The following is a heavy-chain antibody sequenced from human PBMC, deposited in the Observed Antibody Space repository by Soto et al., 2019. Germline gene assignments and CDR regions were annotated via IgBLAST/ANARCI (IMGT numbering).Heavy chain of an antibody. V-gene: IGHV1-69*02. J-gene: IGHJ3*01. CDR3: ARQGYCSGCSCYDNHALDV. CDR1: GGTFSSYT. CDR2: IIPILGIA. D-gene: IGHD2-15*01. Sequence: ASVKVSCKASGGTFSSYTISWVRQAPGQGLEWMGRIIPILGIANYAQKFQGRVTITADKSTSTAYMELSSLSSEDKAVYYLARQGYCSGCSCYDNHALDVPGQGTMVTVSS.